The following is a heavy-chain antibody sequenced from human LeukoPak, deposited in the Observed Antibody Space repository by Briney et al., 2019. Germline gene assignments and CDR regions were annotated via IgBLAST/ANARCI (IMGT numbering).Heavy chain of an antibody. CDR1: GFTFSNAW. CDR3: ARETTLTTSLFDL. D-gene: IGHD4-11*01. V-gene: IGHV3-15*01. Sequence: GGSLRLSCAASGFTFSNAWMSWVRQAPGKGLEWVGRIKSKTDGGTTDYAAPVKGRFTISRDDSKNTLYLQMNSLKTEDTAVYYCARETTLTTSLFDLWGQGTLVTVSS. J-gene: IGHJ4*02. CDR2: IKSKTDGGTT.